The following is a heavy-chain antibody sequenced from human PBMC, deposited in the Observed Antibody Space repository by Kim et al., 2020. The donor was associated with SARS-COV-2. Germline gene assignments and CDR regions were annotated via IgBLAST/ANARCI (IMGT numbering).Heavy chain of an antibody. Sequence: GRFTISRDNSKNTLYLQMNSLRAEDTAVYCCARHPRKYYYDSSGFISIDYWGQGTLVTVSS. CDR3: ARHPRKYYYDSSGFISIDY. V-gene: IGHV3-30*01. D-gene: IGHD3-22*01. J-gene: IGHJ4*02.